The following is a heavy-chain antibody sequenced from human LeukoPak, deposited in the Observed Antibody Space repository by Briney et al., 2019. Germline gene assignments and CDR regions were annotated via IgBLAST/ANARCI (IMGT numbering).Heavy chain of an antibody. J-gene: IGHJ4*02. V-gene: IGHV4-59*12. CDR3: AREIAAAGGYFDY. D-gene: IGHD6-13*01. CDR2: ISYSGST. Sequence: SSETLSLTCTVSGDSLSPYCWGWIRQPPGKGLEWLGYISYSGSTNYNPSLKSRVTISVDTSKNQFSLKLSSVTAADTAVYYCAREIAAAGGYFDYWGQGTLVTVSS. CDR1: GDSLSPYC.